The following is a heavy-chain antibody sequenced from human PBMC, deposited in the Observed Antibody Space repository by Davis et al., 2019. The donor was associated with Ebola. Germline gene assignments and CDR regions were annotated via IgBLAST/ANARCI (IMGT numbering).Heavy chain of an antibody. CDR3: AKQLTMIVVALPFY. CDR1: GFTFSGYA. CDR2: SSGSGVST. D-gene: IGHD3-22*01. V-gene: IGHV3-23*01. Sequence: GESLKISCVVSGFTFSGYALSWVRQSPGRGLEWVSASSGSGVSTYYTDSVKGRFTISRDYSKNTLYLQMNSLRAEDTAVYYCAKQLTMIVVALPFYWGQGTLVTVSS. J-gene: IGHJ4*02.